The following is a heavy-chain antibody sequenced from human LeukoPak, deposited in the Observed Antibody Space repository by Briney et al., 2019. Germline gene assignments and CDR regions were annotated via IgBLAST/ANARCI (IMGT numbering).Heavy chain of an antibody. Sequence: GGSLRLSCAASGFTVSSNYMSWVRQAPGKGLEWVSVIYSGGSTYYADSVKGRFTISRDNSKNTLYLQMNSLRAEDTAVYYCARGRRDGFLSNFDYWGQGTLVTVSS. CDR3: ARGRRDGFLSNFDY. CDR2: IYSGGST. CDR1: GFTVSSNY. J-gene: IGHJ4*02. D-gene: IGHD5-24*01. V-gene: IGHV3-66*01.